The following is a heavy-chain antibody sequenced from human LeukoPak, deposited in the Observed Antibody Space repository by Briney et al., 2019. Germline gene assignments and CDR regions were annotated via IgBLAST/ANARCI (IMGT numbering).Heavy chain of an antibody. Sequence: GGSLRLSCAASGFTFSSYWMSWVRQAPGKGLEWVANIKQDGSEKYYVDSVKGRFTISRDNAKNSLYLQMNSLRAEDTAVYYCARERFLEWSYYGMDVWGQGTAVIVSS. D-gene: IGHD3-3*01. J-gene: IGHJ6*02. CDR2: IKQDGSEK. CDR1: GFTFSSYW. V-gene: IGHV3-7*01. CDR3: ARERFLEWSYYGMDV.